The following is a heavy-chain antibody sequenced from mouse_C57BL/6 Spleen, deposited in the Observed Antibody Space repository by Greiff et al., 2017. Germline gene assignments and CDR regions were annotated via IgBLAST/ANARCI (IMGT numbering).Heavy chain of an antibody. CDR1: GFTFSDYY. CDR2: INYDGSST. Sequence: EVQLVESEGGLVQPGSSMKLSCTASGFTFSDYYMAWVRQVPEKGLEWVANINYDGSSTYYLDSLKSRFIISRDNAKNILYLQMSSLKSEDTATYYCARGLYGAMDYWGQGTSVTVSS. D-gene: IGHD2-12*01. V-gene: IGHV5-16*01. J-gene: IGHJ4*01. CDR3: ARGLYGAMDY.